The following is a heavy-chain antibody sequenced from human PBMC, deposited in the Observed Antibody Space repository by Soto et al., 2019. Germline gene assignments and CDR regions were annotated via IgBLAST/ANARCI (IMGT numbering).Heavy chain of an antibody. D-gene: IGHD6-13*01. J-gene: IGHJ4*02. V-gene: IGHV3-11*01. CDR2: ISSSGSTI. Sequence: QVQLVESGGGLVKPGGSLRLSCAASGFTFSDYYMSWLRQAPGKGLEWVSYISSSGSTIYYADSVKGRFTISRDNAKNSLCLQMNSLRAEDTAVYYCAGKLYSSSWSDYWGQGTLVTVSS. CDR1: GFTFSDYY. CDR3: AGKLYSSSWSDY.